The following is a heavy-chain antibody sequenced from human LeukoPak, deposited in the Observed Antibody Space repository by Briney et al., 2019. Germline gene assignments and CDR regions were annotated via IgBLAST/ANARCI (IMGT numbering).Heavy chain of an antibody. CDR2: ISSSGSTL. D-gene: IGHD2-2*01. Sequence: GGSLRLSCAASGFTFSSYEMNWVRQAPGKGLEWVSYISSSGSTLYYADSVKGRFTISRDNAKNSLYLQMNSLRAEDTAVYYCARGFRYCSSTSCPNLYYYYYYYMDVWGKGTTVTVSS. CDR1: GFTFSSYE. V-gene: IGHV3-48*03. CDR3: ARGFRYCSSTSCPNLYYYYYYYMDV. J-gene: IGHJ6*03.